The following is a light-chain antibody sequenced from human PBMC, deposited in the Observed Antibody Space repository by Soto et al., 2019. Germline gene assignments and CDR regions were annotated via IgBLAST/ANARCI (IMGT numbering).Light chain of an antibody. V-gene: IGKV3-20*01. CDR3: QQYGSSPLT. J-gene: IGKJ4*01. CDR1: QSVSSTY. Sequence: EIVLTQSPGALSLSLGERATLSCRASQSVSSTYLAWYQQKPGQAPRLLFYGASSRATGIPDRFSGSGSGTDFMLTISRLEPEDFAVYFCQQYGSSPLTFGGGTKVEIK. CDR2: GAS.